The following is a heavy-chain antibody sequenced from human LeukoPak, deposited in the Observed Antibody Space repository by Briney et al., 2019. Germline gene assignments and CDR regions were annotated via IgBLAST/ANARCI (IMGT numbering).Heavy chain of an antibody. CDR3: ARGGGYGDYTNDY. V-gene: IGHV3-74*01. CDR2: INSDGSST. Sequence: GGSLRLSCATSGFTFSDYYMSWIRQAPGKGLEWVSRINSDGSSTSYADSVKGRFTISRDNAKNTLYLQMNSLRAEDTAVYYCARGGGYGDYTNDYWGQGTLVTVSS. D-gene: IGHD4-17*01. CDR1: GFTFSDYY. J-gene: IGHJ4*02.